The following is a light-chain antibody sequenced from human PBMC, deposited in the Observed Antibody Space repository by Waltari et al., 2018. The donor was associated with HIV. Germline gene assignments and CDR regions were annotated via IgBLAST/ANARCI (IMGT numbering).Light chain of an antibody. CDR3: KSKTSSSTPCV. CDR1: SSDVGGYNS. CDR2: DVS. Sequence: QSALTQPASVSGSPGQSITISCTGTSSDVGGYNSVAWYQQHPGKAPKLIIYDVSKRPQGVPYRFSASQASNTASLTISGLQAEDEADYYCKSKTSSSTPCVFGTGTKVTVL. J-gene: IGLJ1*01. V-gene: IGLV2-14*03.